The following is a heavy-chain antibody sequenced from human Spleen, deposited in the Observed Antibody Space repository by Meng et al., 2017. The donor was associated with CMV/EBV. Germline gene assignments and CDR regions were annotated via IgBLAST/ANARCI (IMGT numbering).Heavy chain of an antibody. J-gene: IGHJ3*02. CDR1: RFTFSSYS. V-gene: IGHV3-21*01. D-gene: IGHD6-19*01. CDR3: AREQAVAARPNDAFDI. CDR2: ISSGYPYI. Sequence: GGSLRLSCAASRFTFSSYSMNWVRQAPGKGLEWVSSISSGYPYIYYADSVKGRFTISRVNAKNSLYLQMNSLRAEDTAVYYCAREQAVAARPNDAFDIWGQGTMVTVSS.